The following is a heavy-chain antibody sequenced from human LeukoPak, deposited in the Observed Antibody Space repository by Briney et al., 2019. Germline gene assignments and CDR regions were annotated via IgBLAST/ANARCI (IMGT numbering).Heavy chain of an antibody. CDR3: AIDPNWGTHS. CDR1: GFTFSSYA. Sequence: GGPLRLSCAASGFTFSSYAMSWVRQAPGKGLEWVSAISGSGGSTYYADSVKGRFTISRDNFKNALYLQMNSLRVEDTAVYYCAIDPNWGTHSWGQGVLVTVSS. V-gene: IGHV3-23*01. D-gene: IGHD7-27*01. CDR2: ISGSGGST. J-gene: IGHJ4*02.